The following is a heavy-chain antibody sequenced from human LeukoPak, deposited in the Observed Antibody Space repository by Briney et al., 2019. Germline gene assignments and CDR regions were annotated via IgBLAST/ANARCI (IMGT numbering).Heavy chain of an antibody. CDR3: ARVSSGSSPHYGSGNYYHGMDV. J-gene: IGHJ6*02. CDR1: GFTVSSNY. Sequence: GGSLRLSCAASGFTVSSNYMTWVRQAPGKGLEWVSVLYNGGSTYYADSVKGRFTISRDNSKNTLYLRMNSLRAEDTAVYYCARVSSGSSPHYGSGNYYHGMDVWGQGTTVTVSS. CDR2: LYNGGST. D-gene: IGHD3-10*01. V-gene: IGHV3-66*01.